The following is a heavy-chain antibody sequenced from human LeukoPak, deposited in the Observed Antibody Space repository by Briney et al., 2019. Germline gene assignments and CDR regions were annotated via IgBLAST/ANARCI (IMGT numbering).Heavy chain of an antibody. D-gene: IGHD2-2*01. V-gene: IGHV5-51*01. CDR3: ARGEVPAATRYYFDY. CDR2: IYPGDSNT. J-gene: IGHJ4*02. CDR1: GYTFTNYW. Sequence: GESLKISCKGSGYTFTNYWIGWVRQTPGKGLEWMGIIYPGDSNTRYSPSFQGQVTISADKSINTAYLQWSSLKASDMAVYYCARGEVPAATRYYFDYWGQGTLVTVSS.